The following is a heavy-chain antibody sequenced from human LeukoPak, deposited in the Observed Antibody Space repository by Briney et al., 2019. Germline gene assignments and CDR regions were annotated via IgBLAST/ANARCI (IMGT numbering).Heavy chain of an antibody. Sequence: GRSLRLSCTASGFTFGDYAMSWARQAPGKGLEWVGFIRSKAYGGTTEYAASVKGRFTISRDDSKSIAYLQMNSLKTEDTAVYYCTRVKGRELLWFGESTPDYWGQGTLVTVSS. D-gene: IGHD3-10*01. CDR1: GFTFGDYA. CDR2: IRSKAYGGTT. V-gene: IGHV3-49*04. CDR3: TRVKGRELLWFGESTPDY. J-gene: IGHJ4*02.